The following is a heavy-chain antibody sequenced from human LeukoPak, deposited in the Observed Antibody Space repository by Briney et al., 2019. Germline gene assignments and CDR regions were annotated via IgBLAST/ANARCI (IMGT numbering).Heavy chain of an antibody. V-gene: IGHV4-30-2*01. CDR2: IYHSGST. CDR1: GGSISSSGYY. CDR3: ARDISKYYFDY. Sequence: SETLSLTCTVSGGSISSSGYYWSWIRQPPGKGLEWIGYIYHSGSTYYNPSLKSRVTISVDRSKNQFSLKLSSVTAADTAVYYCARDISKYYFDYWGQGTLVTVSS. J-gene: IGHJ4*02. D-gene: IGHD2-15*01.